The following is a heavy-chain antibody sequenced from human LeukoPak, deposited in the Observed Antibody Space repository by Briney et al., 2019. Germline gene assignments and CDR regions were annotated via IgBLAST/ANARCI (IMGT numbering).Heavy chain of an antibody. CDR1: GFTFSNVW. Sequence: GGSLRLSCAASGFTFSNVWMSWVRQAPGKGLEWVGRIKSKTDGGTTDYAAPVKGRFTISRDDSKNTLNLQMNSLKTEDTAVYYCTPSIAVAGSLDYWGQGTLVTVS. V-gene: IGHV3-15*01. D-gene: IGHD6-19*01. CDR2: IKSKTDGGTT. CDR3: TPSIAVAGSLDY. J-gene: IGHJ4*02.